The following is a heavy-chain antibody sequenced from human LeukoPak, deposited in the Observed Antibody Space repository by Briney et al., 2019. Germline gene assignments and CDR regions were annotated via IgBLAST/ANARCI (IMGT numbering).Heavy chain of an antibody. V-gene: IGHV3-21*01. CDR1: GFTFSSYS. J-gene: IGHJ2*01. Sequence: GGSLRLSCAASGFTFSSYSMNWVRQAPGKGLEWVSSISSSSYIYYADSVKGRFTISRDNAKNSLYLQMNSLRAEDAAVYYCARAGRTYYYDSSDYYRYWYFDLWGRGTLVTVSS. D-gene: IGHD3-22*01. CDR2: ISSSSYI. CDR3: ARAGRTYYYDSSDYYRYWYFDL.